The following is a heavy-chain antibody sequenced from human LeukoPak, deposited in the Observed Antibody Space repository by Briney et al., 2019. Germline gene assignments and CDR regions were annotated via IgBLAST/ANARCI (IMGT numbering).Heavy chain of an antibody. D-gene: IGHD6-19*01. CDR2: ISSSSTYI. CDR1: GFTFSSYS. Sequence: GGSLRLSCAASGFTFSSYSMNWVRQAPGKGLEWVSSISSSSTYIYYADSLKGRFTISRDNAKSSLYLQMNSLRAEDTAAYYCARAVGRKSSGWYFDFWGQGTLVTVSS. J-gene: IGHJ4*02. CDR3: ARAVGRKSSGWYFDF. V-gene: IGHV3-21*01.